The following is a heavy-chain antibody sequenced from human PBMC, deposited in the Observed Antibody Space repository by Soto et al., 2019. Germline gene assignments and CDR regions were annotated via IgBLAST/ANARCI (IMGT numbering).Heavy chain of an antibody. CDR2: IYYSGST. CDR1: GGSVSSGGYY. V-gene: IGHV4-31*03. J-gene: IGHJ4*02. D-gene: IGHD2-8*01. Sequence: QVQLQESGPGLVKPSQTLSLTCTVSGGSVSSGGYYWSWIRQHPGKGLEWIGYIYYSGSTYYNPSLKSRVTISVDTSKHQFSLKLSSVTAADTAVYYCARAGPYCTNGVCYQYYFDYWGQGTLVTVSS. CDR3: ARAGPYCTNGVCYQYYFDY.